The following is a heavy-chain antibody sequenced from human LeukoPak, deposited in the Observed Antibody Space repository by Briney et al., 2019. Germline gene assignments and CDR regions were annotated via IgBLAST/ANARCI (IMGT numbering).Heavy chain of an antibody. Sequence: PSQTLSLTCTVSGGSISSGGYYWSWIRQHPGKGLEWIGYIYYSGSTYYNPSLKSRVTISVDTSKNQFSLKLSSVTAADTAVYYCARAPPRPRRFIVGAPDAFDIWGQGTMVTVSS. D-gene: IGHD1-26*01. J-gene: IGHJ3*02. V-gene: IGHV4-31*03. CDR2: IYYSGST. CDR1: GGSISSGGYY. CDR3: ARAPPRPRRFIVGAPDAFDI.